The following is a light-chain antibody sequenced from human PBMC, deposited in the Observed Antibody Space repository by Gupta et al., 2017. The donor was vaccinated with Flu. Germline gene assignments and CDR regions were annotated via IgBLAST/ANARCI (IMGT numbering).Light chain of an antibody. CDR1: QTVITTY. Sequence: EIVLTQSPGTLSLSPGDRATLSCRASQTVITTYLAWYQLKPGRAPRLLIYGASNRATGIADRFSGSGSGTDFTLTSSRLEPDDLAVYYCQHYARPPWHFGQGTKVEIK. CDR3: QHYARPPWH. J-gene: IGKJ1*01. V-gene: IGKV3-20*01. CDR2: GAS.